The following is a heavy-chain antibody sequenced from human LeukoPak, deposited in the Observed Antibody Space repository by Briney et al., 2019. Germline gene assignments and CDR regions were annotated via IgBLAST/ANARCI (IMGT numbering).Heavy chain of an antibody. Sequence: SGTLSLTCAVSGGSISSSNWWGWVRQPPGKGLEWIGEIYHSGSTNYNPSLKSRVTISVDKSKNQFSLKLSSVTAADTAVYYCARVSQYSSGWAFDYWGQGTLVTVSS. CDR3: ARVSQYSSGWAFDY. CDR2: IYHSGST. CDR1: GGSISSSNW. J-gene: IGHJ4*02. D-gene: IGHD6-19*01. V-gene: IGHV4-4*02.